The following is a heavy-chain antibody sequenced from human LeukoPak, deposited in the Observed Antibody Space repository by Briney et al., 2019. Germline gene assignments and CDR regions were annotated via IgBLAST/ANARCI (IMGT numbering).Heavy chain of an antibody. Sequence: ASVKVSCKASGYTFTSYAMNWVRQAPGQGLEWMGWINTNTGNPTYAQGFTGRFVFSLDTSVSTAYLQISSLKAEDTAVYYCARAVSVYYGSGSYYTHFDYWGQGTLVTVSS. CDR2: INTNTGNP. CDR1: GYTFTSYA. CDR3: ARAVSVYYGSGSYYTHFDY. J-gene: IGHJ4*02. V-gene: IGHV7-4-1*02. D-gene: IGHD3-10*01.